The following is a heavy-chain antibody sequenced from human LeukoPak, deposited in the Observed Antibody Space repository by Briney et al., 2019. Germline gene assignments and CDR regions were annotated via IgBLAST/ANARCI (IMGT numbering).Heavy chain of an antibody. CDR2: IYYSEST. Sequence: GSLRLSCVASGFTFSSYWMTWVRQAPGKGLEWIGNIYYSESTYYSPSLKSRVTISVDTSKNQFSLKLTSVTAADTAIYYCATVKPVGHSPTNNWFDPWGQGTLVTVSS. CDR1: GFTFSSYW. V-gene: IGHV4-4*02. D-gene: IGHD5-18*01. J-gene: IGHJ5*02. CDR3: ATVKPVGHSPTNNWFDP.